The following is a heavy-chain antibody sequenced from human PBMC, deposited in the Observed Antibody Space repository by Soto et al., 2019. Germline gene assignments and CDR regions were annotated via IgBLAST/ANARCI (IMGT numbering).Heavy chain of an antibody. J-gene: IGHJ4*02. CDR1: GGSISSSNW. CDR3: ARDMRDYDILTGYYNANYFDY. D-gene: IGHD3-9*01. CDR2: IYHSGST. Sequence: SETLSLTCAVSGGSISSSNWWSCFCQPPGKGLEWIGEIYHSGSTNYNPSLKSRVTISVDKSKNQFSLKLSSVTAADTAVYYCARDMRDYDILTGYYNANYFDYWGQGTLVTVSS. V-gene: IGHV4-4*02.